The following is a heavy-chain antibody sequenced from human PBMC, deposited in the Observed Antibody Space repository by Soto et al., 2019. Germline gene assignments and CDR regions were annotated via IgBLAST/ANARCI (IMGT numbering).Heavy chain of an antibody. Sequence: GGSLRLSCEPSGFTFSDYGMSWVRQAPGKGLERVSGISASGGSTFYADAVKGRFTISRDTSKNTLYLQMNSLRAEDTAAYYCAKAYGYRAAGPHLLCGYWGQGTPVTVSS. D-gene: IGHD6-13*01. V-gene: IGHV3-23*01. CDR1: GFTFSDYG. J-gene: IGHJ4*02. CDR3: AKAYGYRAAGPHLLCGY. CDR2: ISASGGST.